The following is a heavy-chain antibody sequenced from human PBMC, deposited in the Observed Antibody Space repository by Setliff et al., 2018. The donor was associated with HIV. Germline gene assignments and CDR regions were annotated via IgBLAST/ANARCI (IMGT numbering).Heavy chain of an antibody. CDR2: INPNSGDT. Sequence: ASVKVSCKASGCTFTGYFIHWVRQAPGQGLEWVGRINPNSGDTNFAQRFQGRITMTRDTSISTAYLDLNRLRSDDTAVYYCAREYDVLTGYYISAFDIWGQGTMVTVSS. V-gene: IGHV1-2*06. CDR3: AREYDVLTGYYISAFDI. D-gene: IGHD3-9*01. CDR1: GCTFTGYF. J-gene: IGHJ3*02.